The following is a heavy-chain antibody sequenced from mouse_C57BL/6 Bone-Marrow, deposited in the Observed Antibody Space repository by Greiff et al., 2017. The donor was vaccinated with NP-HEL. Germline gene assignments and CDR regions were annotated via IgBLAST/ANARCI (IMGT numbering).Heavy chain of an antibody. CDR3: TGSKGGSSYYFDY. CDR1: GFTFSNYW. Sequence: DVQLQESGGGLVQPGGSMKLSCVASGFTFSNYWMNWVRQSPEKGLEWVAQIRLKSDNYATHSAESVKGRFTISRDDSKSSVYLQMNNLRAEDTGIYYCTGSKGGSSYYFDYWGQGTTLTVSS. CDR2: IRLKSDNYAT. V-gene: IGHV6-3*01. D-gene: IGHD1-1*01. J-gene: IGHJ2*01.